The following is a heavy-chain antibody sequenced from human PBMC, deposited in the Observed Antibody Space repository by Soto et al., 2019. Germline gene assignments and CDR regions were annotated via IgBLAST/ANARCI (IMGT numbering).Heavy chain of an antibody. J-gene: IGHJ6*02. Sequence: GGSLRLSCAASGFTFSSYAMHWVRQAPGKGLEWVAVISYDGSNKYYADSVKGRFTISRDNSENTLYLQMNSLRAEDTAVYYCARDRGDILTGYHSQYYYYYYGMDVWGQGTTVTVSS. CDR3: ARDRGDILTGYHSQYYYYYYGMDV. V-gene: IGHV3-30-3*01. D-gene: IGHD3-9*01. CDR2: ISYDGSNK. CDR1: GFTFSSYA.